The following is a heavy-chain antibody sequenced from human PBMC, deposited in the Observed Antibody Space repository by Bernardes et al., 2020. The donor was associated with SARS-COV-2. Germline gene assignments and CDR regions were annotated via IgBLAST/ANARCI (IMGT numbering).Heavy chain of an antibody. V-gene: IGHV4-59*08. CDR1: GGSISSYY. D-gene: IGHD6-25*01. CDR3: ARQTLSNRLEKRYYYGMDV. Sequence: SETLSLTCTVSGGSISSYYWSWIRQPPGKGLEWIGYIYYSGSTNYNPSLKSRVTISVDTSKNQFSLKLSSVTAADTAVYYCARQTLSNRLEKRYYYGMDVWGQGTTVTVSS. J-gene: IGHJ6*02. CDR2: IYYSGST.